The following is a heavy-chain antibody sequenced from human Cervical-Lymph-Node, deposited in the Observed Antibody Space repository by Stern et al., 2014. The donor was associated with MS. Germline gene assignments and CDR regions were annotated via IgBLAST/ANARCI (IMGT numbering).Heavy chain of an antibody. CDR3: KTKEY. CDR1: GFTFSASA. J-gene: IGHJ4*02. V-gene: IGHV3-73*01. CDR2: IRTKPNNYAT. Sequence: VQLVESGGGLVQPGGSLKLSCAASGFTFSASAMHWVRQASGKGLEWVGRIRTKPNNYATIYDASVKGRFTISRDDSENTVYLQMNNLKTEDTAVYYCKTKEYWGQGTLVTVSS.